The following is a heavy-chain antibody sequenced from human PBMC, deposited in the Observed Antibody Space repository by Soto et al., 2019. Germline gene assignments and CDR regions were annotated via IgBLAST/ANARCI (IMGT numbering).Heavy chain of an antibody. V-gene: IGHV1-3*01. D-gene: IGHD6-25*01. CDR3: AALEVGYLFMDV. CDR2: INAANGNT. Sequence: ASVKVSCKASGYIFTNYAIHWVRQAPGQRLEWMGWINAANGNTKYSQKFQGRVTITTDTSASTAYMELSSLRSEDTAVYYCAALEVGYLFMDVWGQGTTVTVSS. CDR1: GYIFTNYA. J-gene: IGHJ6*02.